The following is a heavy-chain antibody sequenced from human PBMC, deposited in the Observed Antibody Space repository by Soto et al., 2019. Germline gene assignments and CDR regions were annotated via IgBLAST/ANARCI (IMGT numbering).Heavy chain of an antibody. CDR3: ARAEYTSSSPDY. D-gene: IGHD6-6*01. J-gene: IGHJ4*02. Sequence: EVQLLESGGGLVQPGGSLRLSCAAAGFPFNIYAMSWVRQAPGKGLDWVSVISGSGSSTYYADSVKGRFTISRDKSKNTVYLQMNSLRDEDTAVYHCARAEYTSSSPDYWGQGTLVTVSS. CDR2: ISGSGSST. V-gene: IGHV3-23*01. CDR1: GFPFNIYA.